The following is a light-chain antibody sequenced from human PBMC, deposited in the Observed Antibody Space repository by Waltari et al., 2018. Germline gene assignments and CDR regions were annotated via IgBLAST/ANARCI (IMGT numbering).Light chain of an antibody. CDR2: FGS. V-gene: IGKV2-28*01. CDR1: QSLLHTNGYNL. Sequence: DIVMTQSPLSLPVTPGEPASISCRSSQSLLHTNGYNLLDWYLQKPGQSPQLLIYFGSNRASVVPDRFSGSGSGRDFTLKISRVEAEDVGVYYCMQALQTPWTFGQGTKVEIK. CDR3: MQALQTPWT. J-gene: IGKJ1*01.